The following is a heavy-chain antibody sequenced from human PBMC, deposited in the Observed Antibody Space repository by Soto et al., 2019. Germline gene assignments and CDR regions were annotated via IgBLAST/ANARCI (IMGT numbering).Heavy chain of an antibody. CDR2: IFHTGTT. CDR3: ARSFWYCDATDCYGSFDF. J-gene: IGHJ4*03. CDR1: GVSITSGHVY. V-gene: IGHV4-30-4*08. D-gene: IGHD2-21*02. Sequence: QVQLQESGPGLVKPSQTLSLTCSVSGVSITSGHVYWNWLRQFPGRGPEWMGGIFHTGTTYYHPSLKGRLLISVDTRRNEFSLILDSLTAADTAIYFFARSFWYCDATDCYGSFDFWGQGTLITVSS.